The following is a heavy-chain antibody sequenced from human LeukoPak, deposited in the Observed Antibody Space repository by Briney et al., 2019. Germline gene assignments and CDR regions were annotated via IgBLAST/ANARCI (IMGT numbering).Heavy chain of an antibody. CDR1: GGYVSSGSFY. CDR3: AKGRAFHYESSGYREIYNWFHP. V-gene: IGHV4-61*01. D-gene: IGHD3-22*01. CDR2: IYYSGCT. J-gene: IGHJ5*02. Sequence: PSETLSLICTVSGGYVSSGSFYWSWIRQPPGKGLEWIGVIYYSGCTNYNPSLQSRVTISVDMSTNTFYLKLVSVTAADTAMYYFAKGRAFHYESSGYREIYNWFHPWGQGTLVTVSS.